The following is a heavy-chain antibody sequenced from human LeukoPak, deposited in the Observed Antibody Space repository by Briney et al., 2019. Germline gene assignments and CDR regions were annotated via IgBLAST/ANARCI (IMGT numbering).Heavy chain of an antibody. CDR3: ARDRDGGSGIYSDY. D-gene: IGHD1-26*01. CDR1: GFAFSDYY. V-gene: IGHV3-11*06. CDR2: ISNSGSYT. J-gene: IGHJ4*02. Sequence: GGSLRLSCAASGFAFSDYYMIWIRQAPGKGLEWVSYISNSGSYTNYAHSVKGRVTISRDNAKNPLYLQMSSVRAEDTAVYYCARDRDGGSGIYSDYWGQGTLVTVSS.